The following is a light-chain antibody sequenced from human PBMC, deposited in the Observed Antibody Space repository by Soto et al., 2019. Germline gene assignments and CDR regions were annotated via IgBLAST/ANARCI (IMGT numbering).Light chain of an antibody. V-gene: IGKV4-1*01. CDR2: WAS. CDR1: QSVLHSSNNKNY. Sequence: DIVMTQSPGSLAVSLGERAAINCTSSQSVLHSSNNKNYLAWNQQKPGQPPKLLIYWASTRESGVPDRFSGSGSGTDFTLTISGLEAEDVAVYYCQHYLTTPWTFGQGTKVEIK. CDR3: QHYLTTPWT. J-gene: IGKJ1*01.